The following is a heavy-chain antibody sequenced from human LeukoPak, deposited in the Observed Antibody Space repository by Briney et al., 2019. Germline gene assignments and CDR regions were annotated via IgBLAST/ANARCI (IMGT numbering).Heavy chain of an antibody. Sequence: SETLSLTCAVYGGSFSGYYWSWIRQPPGKGLEWIGEINHSGSTNYNPSPKSRVTISVDTSKNQFSLKLSSVTAADTAVYYCARGLTPPVVPARWFDPWGQGTLVTVSS. D-gene: IGHD2-2*01. CDR1: GGSFSGYY. CDR3: ARGLTPPVVPARWFDP. J-gene: IGHJ5*02. CDR2: INHSGST. V-gene: IGHV4-34*01.